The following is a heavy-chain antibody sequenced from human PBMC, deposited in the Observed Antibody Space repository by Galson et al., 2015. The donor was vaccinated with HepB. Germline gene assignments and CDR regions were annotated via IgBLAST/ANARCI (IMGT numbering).Heavy chain of an antibody. V-gene: IGHV3-33*01. CDR1: GFIFSNYG. J-gene: IGHJ4*02. Sequence: SLRLSCAASGFIFSNYGMQWVRQAPGKGLEWVAHIWYDGTYKHYADSVKGRFTISRDNAKNTLFLQMNSLRAEDTAEYYCARDSGNGGSQNWGQGTLVSVSS. CDR2: IWYDGTYK. CDR3: ARDSGNGGSQN. D-gene: IGHD2-8*01.